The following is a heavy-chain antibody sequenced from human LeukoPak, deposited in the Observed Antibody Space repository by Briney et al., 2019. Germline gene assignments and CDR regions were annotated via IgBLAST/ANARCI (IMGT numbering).Heavy chain of an antibody. CDR3: ASGYSYGHTFDY. J-gene: IGHJ4*02. Sequence: GGSLRLSCAASGFTFSSYSTNWVRQAPGRGLEWVSAITSSSSYTYYADSVKGRFTISRDNSKNTLYLQMNSLRAEDTAVYYCASGYSYGHTFDYWGQGTLVTVSS. CDR1: GFTFSSYS. V-gene: IGHV3-21*04. D-gene: IGHD5-18*01. CDR2: ITSSSSYT.